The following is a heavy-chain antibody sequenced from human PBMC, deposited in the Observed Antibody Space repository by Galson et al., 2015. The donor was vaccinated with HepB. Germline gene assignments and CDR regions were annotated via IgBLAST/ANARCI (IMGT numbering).Heavy chain of an antibody. CDR2: IIPIFGTA. CDR3: ARGDCSSTSCYTKAEGSWYGRYDY. J-gene: IGHJ4*02. V-gene: IGHV1-69*13. Sequence: SVKVSCKASGGTFSSYAISWVRQAPGQGLEWMGGIIPIFGTANYAQKFQGRVTITADESTSTAYMELSSLRSEDTAVYYCARGDCSSTSCYTKAEGSWYGRYDYWGQGTLVTVSS. D-gene: IGHD2-2*02. CDR1: GGTFSSYA.